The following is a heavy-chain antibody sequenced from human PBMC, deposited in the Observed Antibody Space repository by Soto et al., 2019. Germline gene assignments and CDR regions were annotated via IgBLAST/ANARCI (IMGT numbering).Heavy chain of an antibody. D-gene: IGHD5-18*01. V-gene: IGHV1-2*04. CDR1: GYTFTGYY. J-gene: IGHJ6*02. CDR2: INPNSGGT. CDR3: ARGSGDTAMVLYYYGMDV. Sequence: ASVKVSCKASGYTFTGYYMHCVRPAHGQGLEWMGWINPNSGGTNYAQKFQGWVTMTRDTSISTAYMELSRLRSDDTAVYYCARGSGDTAMVLYYYGMDVWGQGTTVTVSS.